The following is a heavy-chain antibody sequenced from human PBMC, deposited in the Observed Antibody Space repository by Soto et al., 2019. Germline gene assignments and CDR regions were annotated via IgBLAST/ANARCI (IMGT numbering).Heavy chain of an antibody. CDR3: ARHLGGNHYYYGMDV. CDR2: IIPIFGTA. CDR1: GGTFSSYA. Sequence: QVQLVQSGAEVKKPGSSVKVSCKASGGTFSSYAISWVRQAPGQGLEWMGGIIPIFGTADYAQKFQSRVTITADESTSTAYMDLSSLRSEDTAVYYCARHLGGNHYYYGMDVWGQGTTVTVSS. J-gene: IGHJ6*02. D-gene: IGHD3-16*01. V-gene: IGHV1-69*12.